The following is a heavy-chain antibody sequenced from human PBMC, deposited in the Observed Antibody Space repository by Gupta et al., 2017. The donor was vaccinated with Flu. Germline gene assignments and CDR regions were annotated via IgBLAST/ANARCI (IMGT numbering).Heavy chain of an antibody. J-gene: IGHJ4*02. CDR1: GGSISSSRYY. V-gene: IGHV4-39*01. CDR3: ASLGYCSSTSCYSFIDY. CDR2: IYYSGST. Sequence: QLQLQESGLGLVKPSETLSLTCTVSGGSISSSRYYWGWIRQPPGKGLEWIGSIYYSGSTYYNPSLKSRVTISVDTSKNQFSLKLSSVTAADTAVYYCASLGYCSSTSCYSFIDYWGQGTLVTVSS. D-gene: IGHD2-2*01.